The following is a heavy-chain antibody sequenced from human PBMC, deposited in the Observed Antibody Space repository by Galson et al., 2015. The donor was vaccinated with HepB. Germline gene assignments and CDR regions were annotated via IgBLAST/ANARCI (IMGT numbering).Heavy chain of an antibody. V-gene: IGHV4-59*01. Sequence: TLSLTCTVSGGSISNYSWSWVRQPPGKGLEWIGYIYYSGSTNYNPSLKSRVTISVDTSKNHFSLKLSSVTAADTAVYYCATSSGWFKGLFDYWGQGTLVTVSS. CDR2: IYYSGST. J-gene: IGHJ4*02. CDR3: ATSSGWFKGLFDY. CDR1: GGSISNYS. D-gene: IGHD6-19*01.